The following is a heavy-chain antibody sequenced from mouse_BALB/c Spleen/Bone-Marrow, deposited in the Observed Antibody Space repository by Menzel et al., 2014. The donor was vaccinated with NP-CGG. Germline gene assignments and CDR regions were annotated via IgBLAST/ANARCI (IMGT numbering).Heavy chain of an antibody. V-gene: IGHV1S135*01. D-gene: IGHD2-14*01. J-gene: IGHJ3*01. CDR1: GYSFTGYN. CDR3: ARGGYDVGTFAY. Sequence: LVESGASVKISCKASGYSFTGYNINWVKQTNGKSLEWIGNIDPYNGDTRYSQKFKGKATLTVDKSSSTSYMQLKSLTSEDSAVYYCARGGYDVGTFAYWGQGTLVTVSA. CDR2: IDPYNGDT.